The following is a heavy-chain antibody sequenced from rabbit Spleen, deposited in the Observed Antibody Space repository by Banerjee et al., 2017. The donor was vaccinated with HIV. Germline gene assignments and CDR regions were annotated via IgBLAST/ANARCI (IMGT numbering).Heavy chain of an antibody. J-gene: IGHJ4*01. CDR3: ARDLVGVIGWNFYL. V-gene: IGHV1S45*01. D-gene: IGHD2-1*01. Sequence: QEQLVESGGGLVQPEGSLTLTCKASGFSFSDRDVMCWVRQAPGKGLQWIACINASTGKPVYATWASGRFTISRTSSTTVTLRMTSLTVADRATYFCARDLVGVIGWNFYLWGPGTLDTVS. CDR1: GFSFSDRDV. CDR2: INASTGKP.